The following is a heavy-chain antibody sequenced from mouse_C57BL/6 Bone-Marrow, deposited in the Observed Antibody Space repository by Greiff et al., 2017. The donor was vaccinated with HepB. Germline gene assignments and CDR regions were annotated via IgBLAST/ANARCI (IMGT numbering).Heavy chain of an antibody. CDR1: GYTFTSYW. CDR3: ARSPSGTGYFDY. J-gene: IGHJ2*01. V-gene: IGHV1-64*01. Sequence: QVQLQQPGAELVKPGASVKLSCKASGYTFTSYWMHWVKQRPGQGLEWIGMIHPNSGSTNYNEKFNSKATLTVDKSSSTAYMQLSSLTSEDSAVYYCARSPSGTGYFDYWGQGTTLTVSS. D-gene: IGHD4-1*01. CDR2: IHPNSGST.